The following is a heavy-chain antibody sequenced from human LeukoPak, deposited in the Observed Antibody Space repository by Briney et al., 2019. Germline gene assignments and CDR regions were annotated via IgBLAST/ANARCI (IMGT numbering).Heavy chain of an antibody. CDR2: INSDGSST. CDR1: GFTFSRYG. Sequence: GGSLRLSCAASGFTFSRYGMHWVRQAPGEGLVWVSRINSDGSSTSYADSVKGRCTISRDNAKNTLYLQMKSLRAEDTAVYYCARVTYGPYYFDYWGQGTLVTVSS. J-gene: IGHJ4*02. D-gene: IGHD3-10*01. CDR3: ARVTYGPYYFDY. V-gene: IGHV3-74*01.